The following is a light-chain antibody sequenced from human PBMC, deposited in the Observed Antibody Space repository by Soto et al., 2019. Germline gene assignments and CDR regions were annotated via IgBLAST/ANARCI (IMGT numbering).Light chain of an antibody. J-gene: IGLJ3*02. CDR1: SSDFGDDKY. V-gene: IGLV2-14*01. Sequence: QSALAQPASVSGSPGQSITVSCTGSSSDFGDDKYVSWYQQQPGKGPNLLIYGVNSRPSGISNRFSGSKSGNTASLTISGLQVEDEAEYFCGSFATSRSGVYGGGNKVTV. CDR2: GVN. CDR3: GSFATSRSGV.